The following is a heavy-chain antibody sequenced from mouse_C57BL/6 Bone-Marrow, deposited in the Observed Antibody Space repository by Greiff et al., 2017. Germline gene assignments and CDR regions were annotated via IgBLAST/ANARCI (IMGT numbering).Heavy chain of an antibody. D-gene: IGHD3-2*02. V-gene: IGHV1-54*01. CDR2: INPGSGGT. J-gene: IGHJ2*01. Sequence: VQLQQSGAELVRPGTSVKVSCKASGYAFTNYLIEWVKQRPGQGLEWIGVINPGSGGTNYNEKFKVKATLTADKSSSTAYMQLTSLTSEDSAVYVCARPESSGDVFDYWGQGTTLTVSS. CDR1: GYAFTNYL. CDR3: ARPESSGDVFDY.